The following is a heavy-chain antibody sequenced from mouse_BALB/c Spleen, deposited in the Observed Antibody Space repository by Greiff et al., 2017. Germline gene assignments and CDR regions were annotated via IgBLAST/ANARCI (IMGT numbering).Heavy chain of an antibody. V-gene: IGHV14-4*02. CDR3: VILRLLFDY. J-gene: IGHJ2*01. D-gene: IGHD1-2*01. Sequence: EVQLQQSGAELVRSGASVKLSCTASGFNIKDYYMHWVKQRPEQGLEWIGWIDPENGDTEYAPKFQGKATMTADTSSNTAYLQLSSLTSEDTAVYYCVILRLLFDYWGQGTTLTVSS. CDR2: IDPENGDT. CDR1: GFNIKDYY.